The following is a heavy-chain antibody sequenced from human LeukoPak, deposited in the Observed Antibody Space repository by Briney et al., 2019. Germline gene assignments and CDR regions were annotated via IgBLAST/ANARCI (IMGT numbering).Heavy chain of an antibody. CDR2: ISAYNVNT. V-gene: IGHV1-18*01. Sequence: GASVKVSCKASGYTFTSYAISWVRQAPGQGLEWMGWISAYNVNTNYAQKLQGRVTMTTDTSTSTAYMELRSLRSDDTAVYFCARASYYYDSSGYYRSRAFDYWGQGTLVTVSS. CDR1: GYTFTSYA. CDR3: ARASYYYDSSGYYRSRAFDY. D-gene: IGHD3-22*01. J-gene: IGHJ4*02.